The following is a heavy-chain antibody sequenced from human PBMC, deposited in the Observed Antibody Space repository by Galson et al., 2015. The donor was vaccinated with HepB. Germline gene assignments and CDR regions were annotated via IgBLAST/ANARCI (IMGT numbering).Heavy chain of an antibody. D-gene: IGHD6-13*01. CDR1: GYSFSTYG. J-gene: IGHJ3*02. CDR3: ARDLGLLAAAGGVAFDI. CDR2: ISPFNGYT. V-gene: IGHV1-18*04. Sequence: SVKVSCKASGYSFSTYGISWVRQAPGQGLEWMGWISPFNGYTNFAQKLQGRVTLTSDTFTNTVYMEMTSQRSDDTAVYYCARDLGLLAAAGGVAFDIWGQGTMVIVSS.